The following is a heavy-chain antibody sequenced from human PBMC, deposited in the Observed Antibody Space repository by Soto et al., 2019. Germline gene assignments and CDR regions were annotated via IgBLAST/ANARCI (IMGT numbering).Heavy chain of an antibody. V-gene: IGHV3-9*01. J-gene: IGHJ1*01. CDR1: GFTFDDYA. CDR2: INWNSGSI. Sequence: EVQLVESGGGLVQPGRSLRLSCAASGFTFDDYAMHWVRQVPGKGMEWFSGINWNSGSIVYADSVKGRFAISRDNAKNPLHLQINSLRAEYTAFYYWVKDESINWYSGHFRHLGQGTLVTVSS. D-gene: IGHD6-13*01. CDR3: VKDESINWYSGHFRH.